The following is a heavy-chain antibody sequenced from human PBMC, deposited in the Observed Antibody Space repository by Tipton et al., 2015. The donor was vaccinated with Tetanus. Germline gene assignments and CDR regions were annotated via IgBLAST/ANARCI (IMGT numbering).Heavy chain of an antibody. CDR3: ARATPSGSYFVRYYSMDV. Sequence: TLSLTCSVSGGSLRSGDHYWSWIRQPPGKGLEWLAYISSSGSTNSNYSLKSRITMSRDTSKNQFSLILSSVTAADTAVYYCARATPSGSYFVRYYSMDVWGQGTTVVVSS. V-gene: IGHV4-61*08. D-gene: IGHD3-22*01. J-gene: IGHJ6*02. CDR1: GGSLRSGDHY. CDR2: ISSSGST.